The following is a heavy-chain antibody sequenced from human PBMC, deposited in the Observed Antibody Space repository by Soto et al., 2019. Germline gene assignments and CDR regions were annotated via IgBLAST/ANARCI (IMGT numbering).Heavy chain of an antibody. CDR1: GFTFRSYG. D-gene: IGHD1-26*01. Sequence: GGPLRDSCAVFGFTFRSYGMHWVSQDTGKGLEWVAVIWYDGSNKYYADSVKGRFTISRDNSKNTLYLQMNSLRAEDTAVYYCARQGGSYQLAAFDIWGQGTMVTVSS. CDR2: IWYDGSNK. V-gene: IGHV3-33*01. J-gene: IGHJ3*02. CDR3: ARQGGSYQLAAFDI.